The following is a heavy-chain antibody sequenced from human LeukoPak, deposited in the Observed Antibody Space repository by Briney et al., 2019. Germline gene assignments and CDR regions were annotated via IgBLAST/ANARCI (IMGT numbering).Heavy chain of an antibody. CDR3: AKGGGSGWTGVFDY. Sequence: GGSLRLSCAASGFTFSSYSMNWVRQAPGKGLEWVSSISSSSSYIYYADSVKGRFTISRDNAKNSLYLQMNSLRAEDTAVYYCAKGGGSGWTGVFDYWGQGTLVTVSS. J-gene: IGHJ4*02. D-gene: IGHD6-19*01. V-gene: IGHV3-21*04. CDR1: GFTFSSYS. CDR2: ISSSSSYI.